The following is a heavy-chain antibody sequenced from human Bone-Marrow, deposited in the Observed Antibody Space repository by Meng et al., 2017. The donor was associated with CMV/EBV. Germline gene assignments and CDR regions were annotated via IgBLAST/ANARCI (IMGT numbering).Heavy chain of an antibody. Sequence: GSLRLSCTVSSGSVSSGSYYWSWIRQPPGKGLEWIGSIYYSGSTYYNPSLKSRVTISVDTSKNQFSLKLSSVTAADTAVYYCARSSSWSSNRYGLDVWGQGTAVTVSS. CDR1: SGSVSSGSYY. J-gene: IGHJ6*02. CDR2: IYYSGST. D-gene: IGHD6-13*01. CDR3: ARSSSWSSNRYGLDV. V-gene: IGHV4-39*07.